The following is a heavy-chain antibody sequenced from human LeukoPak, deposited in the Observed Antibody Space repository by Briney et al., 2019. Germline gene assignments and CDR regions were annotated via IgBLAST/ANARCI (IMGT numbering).Heavy chain of an antibody. CDR2: IYYSGST. V-gene: IGHV4-59*08. CDR1: GGSISSYY. Sequence: SETLSLTCTVSGGSISSYYWSWIRQPPGKGLEWIGYIYYSGSTNYNPSLKSRVTISLDTSKNQFSLNLNSVTAADTAVYYCARGRRWLQLSYFDYWGQGSLVTVAS. D-gene: IGHD5-24*01. CDR3: ARGRRWLQLSYFDY. J-gene: IGHJ4*02.